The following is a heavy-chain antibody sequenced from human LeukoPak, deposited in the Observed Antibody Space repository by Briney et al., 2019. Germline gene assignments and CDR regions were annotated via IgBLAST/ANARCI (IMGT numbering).Heavy chain of an antibody. J-gene: IGHJ6*03. CDR2: IRYDGRNK. D-gene: IGHD6-13*01. Sequence: GGSLRLSCAASGFTFSSYGMHWVRQAPGKRLEWVAVIRYDGRNKYYADSVKGRFTISRDNSKNTLYLQMNSLRAEDTAVYYCAKEGYIAAAGTYYYYMDVWGKGTTVTISS. V-gene: IGHV3-30*02. CDR1: GFTFSSYG. CDR3: AKEGYIAAAGTYYYYMDV.